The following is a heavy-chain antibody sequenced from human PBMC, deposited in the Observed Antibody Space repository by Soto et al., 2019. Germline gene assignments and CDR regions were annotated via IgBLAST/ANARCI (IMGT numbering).Heavy chain of an antibody. CDR2: ISGRGAST. CDR1: GFTFSSYA. J-gene: IGHJ6*02. D-gene: IGHD6-6*01. Sequence: EVQLLESGGGLVQPGGSLRLSCAASGFTFSSYAMTWVRQAPGKGLEWVSGISGRGASTFYADSVKGRFTTSRDTSKNTLYLQMNSLRAEDTAVYYCAKGAHSSSSRGVDVWGQGTTVTVSS. CDR3: AKGAHSSSSRGVDV. V-gene: IGHV3-23*01.